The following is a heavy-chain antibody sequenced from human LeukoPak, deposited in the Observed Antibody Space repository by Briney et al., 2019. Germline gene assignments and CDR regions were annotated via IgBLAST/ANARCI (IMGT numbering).Heavy chain of an antibody. D-gene: IGHD6-13*01. CDR3: ASSQAGDFDY. V-gene: IGHV4-61*02. J-gene: IGHJ4*02. CDR2: IYASGST. Sequence: SETLSLTCTVSGGPRSSGSYYWSWIRQPAGKGLEWIGRIYASGSTNYNPSLRNRITISVDTSKNQFSLKLRSVTAADTAVYYCASSQAGDFDYWGQGTLVTVSS. CDR1: GGPRSSGSYY.